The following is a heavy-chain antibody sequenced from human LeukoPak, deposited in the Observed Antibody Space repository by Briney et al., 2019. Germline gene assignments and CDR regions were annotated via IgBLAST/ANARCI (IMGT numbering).Heavy chain of an antibody. D-gene: IGHD3-10*01. Sequence: GGSLRLSCAASGFTFDDYAMHWVRQAPGKGLGWVSGISWNSGSIGYADSVKGRFTISRDNAKNSLYLQMNSLRAEDTALYYCGSYDAFDIWGQGTTVTVSS. CDR1: GFTFDDYA. CDR2: ISWNSGSI. V-gene: IGHV3-9*01. J-gene: IGHJ3*02. CDR3: GSYDAFDI.